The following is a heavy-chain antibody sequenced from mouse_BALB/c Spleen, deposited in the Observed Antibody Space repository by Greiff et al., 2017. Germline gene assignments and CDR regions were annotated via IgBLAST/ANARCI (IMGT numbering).Heavy chain of an antibody. CDR1: GYSFTDYI. CDR2: INPYYGST. CDR3: ARSEDYDAMDY. J-gene: IGHJ4*01. Sequence: VQLQQTGPELVKPGASVKISCKASGYSFTDYIMLWVKQSHGKSLEWIGNINPYYGSTSYNLKFKGKATLTVDKSSSTAYMQLNSLTSEDSAVYYGARSEDYDAMDYWGQGTSVTVSS. V-gene: IGHV1-39*01.